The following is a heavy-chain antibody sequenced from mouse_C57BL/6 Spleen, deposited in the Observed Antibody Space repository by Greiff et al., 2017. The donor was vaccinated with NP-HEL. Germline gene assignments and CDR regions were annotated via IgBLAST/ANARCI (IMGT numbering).Heavy chain of an antibody. CDR3: AMVGTWAMDY. CDR2: IDPSDSYT. J-gene: IGHJ4*01. CDR1: GYTFTSYW. D-gene: IGHD1-1*02. Sequence: VQLQQPGAELVMPGASVKLSCKASGYTFTSYWMHWVKQRPGQGLEWIGEIDPSDSYTNYNQKFKGKSTLTVDKSSSTAYMQLSSLTSEDAAVYYCAMVGTWAMDYWGQGTSVTVSS. V-gene: IGHV1-69*01.